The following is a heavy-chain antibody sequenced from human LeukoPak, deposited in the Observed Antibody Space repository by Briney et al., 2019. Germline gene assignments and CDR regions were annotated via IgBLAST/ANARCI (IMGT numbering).Heavy chain of an antibody. J-gene: IGHJ6*03. Sequence: SETLSLTCAVYGGSFSGYYWSWIRQPPGKGLEWIGEINHSGSTNYNPSLKSRVTISVDTSKNQFSLKLSSVTAADTAVYYCARGAGYDYYYYYYKDVWGKGTTVTVSS. V-gene: IGHV4-34*01. CDR1: GGSFSGYY. D-gene: IGHD5-12*01. CDR3: ARGAGYDYYYYYYKDV. CDR2: INHSGST.